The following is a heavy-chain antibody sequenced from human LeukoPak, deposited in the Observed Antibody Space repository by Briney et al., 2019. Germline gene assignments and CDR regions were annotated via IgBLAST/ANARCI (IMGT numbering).Heavy chain of an antibody. J-gene: IGHJ4*02. V-gene: IGHV3-9*01. CDR3: AKAAGYSYGSYLDY. CDR2: ISWNSGSI. D-gene: IGHD5-18*01. CDR1: GFTFDDYA. Sequence: GRSLRLSCAASGFTFDDYAMHWVRQAPGKGLEWVSGISWNSGSIGYADSVKGRFTISRDNVKNSLYLQMNSLRAEDTALYYCAKAAGYSYGSYLDYWGQGTLVTVSS.